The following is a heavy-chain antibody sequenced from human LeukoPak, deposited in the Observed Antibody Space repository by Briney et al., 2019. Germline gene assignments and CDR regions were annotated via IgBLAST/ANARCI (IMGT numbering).Heavy chain of an antibody. CDR2: INSDGSST. J-gene: IGHJ6*03. CDR3: ARGYYYYYYMDV. V-gene: IGHV3-74*01. CDR1: GFTFSSYW. Sequence: PGGSLRLSXAASGFTFSSYWMHWVRQAPGKGLVWVSRINSDGSSTSYADSVKGRFTISRDNAKNTLYLQMNSLRAEDTAVYYCARGYYYYYYMDVWGKGTTVTVSS.